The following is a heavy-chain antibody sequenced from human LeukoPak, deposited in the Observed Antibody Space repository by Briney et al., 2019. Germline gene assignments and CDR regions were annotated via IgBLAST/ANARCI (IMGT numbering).Heavy chain of an antibody. D-gene: IGHD2-2*01. V-gene: IGHV3-21*01. J-gene: IGHJ6*03. CDR3: ARVRLDCSSTSCYASYMDV. CDR1: GFTFSSYS. CDR2: ISSSSSYI. Sequence: GGSLRLSCAASGFTFSSYSMNWVRQAPGKGLEWVSSISSSSSYIYYADSVKGRFTISRDNAENSLYLQMNSLRAEDTAVYYCARVRLDCSSTSCYASYMDVWGKGTTLTVSS.